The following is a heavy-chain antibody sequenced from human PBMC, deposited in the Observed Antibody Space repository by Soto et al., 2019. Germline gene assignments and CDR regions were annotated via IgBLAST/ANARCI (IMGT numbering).Heavy chain of an antibody. D-gene: IGHD3-3*01. J-gene: IGHJ5*02. CDR1: GGSISSSSYY. Sequence: SETLSLTCTVSGGSISSSSYYWGWIRQPPGKGLEWIGSIYYSGSTYYNPSLKSRVTISVDTSKNQFSLKLSSVTAADTAIYYCATRITVFGLLIPPFDPWGQGTQVTVSS. CDR2: IYYSGST. V-gene: IGHV4-39*01. CDR3: ATRITVFGLLIPPFDP.